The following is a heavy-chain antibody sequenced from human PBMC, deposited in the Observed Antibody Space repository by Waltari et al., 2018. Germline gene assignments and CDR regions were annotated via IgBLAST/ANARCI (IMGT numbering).Heavy chain of an antibody. D-gene: IGHD6-13*01. CDR3: ARDIAYDIDY. J-gene: IGHJ4*02. V-gene: IGHV1-18*01. CDR1: GYNFKSYG. CDR2: VNVDNGHI. Sequence: QVQLVQSGAEMKKPGASVRVSCKPSGYNFKSYGISWVRQAPGQGLEWMGWVNVDNGHINFAQNLQGRVTLTTDTSTTTAYMELRSLTSEDTAVYYCARDIAYDIDYWGQGTRVTVSS.